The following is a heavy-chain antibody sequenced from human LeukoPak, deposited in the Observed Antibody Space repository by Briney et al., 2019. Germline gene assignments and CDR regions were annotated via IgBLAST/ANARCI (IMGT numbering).Heavy chain of an antibody. D-gene: IGHD2-8*01. Sequence: PSETLSLTCAVYGGSFSGYYWSWIRQPPGKGLEWIGEINHSGSTNYNPSLKSRVTISVDTSKNQFSLKLSSVTAADTAVYYCTRSSYTNSWFFYWGQGSLVTVSS. V-gene: IGHV4-34*03. CDR1: GGSFSGYY. J-gene: IGHJ4*02. CDR3: TRSSYTNSWFFY. CDR2: INHSGST.